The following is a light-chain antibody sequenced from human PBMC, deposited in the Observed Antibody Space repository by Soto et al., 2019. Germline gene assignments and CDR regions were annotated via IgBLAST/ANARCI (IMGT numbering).Light chain of an antibody. Sequence: DIQMTQSPSSLSASVGDRVTITCRASQSISSYLNWYQQKPGKAPKLLIYAASSLQSGVPSRFSGSGSGRDFTLTISSLQPEDFATYYLQQSYSPQYTFGQGTKLEIK. CDR3: QQSYSPQYT. CDR1: QSISSY. CDR2: AAS. V-gene: IGKV1-39*01. J-gene: IGKJ2*01.